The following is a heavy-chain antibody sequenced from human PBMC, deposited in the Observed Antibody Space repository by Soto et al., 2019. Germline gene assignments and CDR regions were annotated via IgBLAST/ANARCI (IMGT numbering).Heavy chain of an antibody. CDR2: IIPIFGTA. CDR1: GGTFSSYA. J-gene: IGHJ4*02. V-gene: IGHV1-69*13. CDR3: AREGKYYDILTGYSTFDY. D-gene: IGHD3-9*01. Sequence: SVKVSCKASGGTFSSYAISWVRQAPGQGLEWMGGIIPIFGTANYAQKFQGRVTITADESTSTAYMELSSLRSEDTAVYYCAREGKYYDILTGYSTFDYWGQGTLVTVSS.